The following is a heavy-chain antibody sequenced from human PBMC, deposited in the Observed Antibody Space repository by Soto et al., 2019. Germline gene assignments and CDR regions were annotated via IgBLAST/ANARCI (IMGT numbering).Heavy chain of an antibody. CDR3: AKGRGVDY. V-gene: IGHV3-7*01. J-gene: IGHJ4*02. Sequence: GGSLRLSCAVSGFTFSNFWMTWVRQAPGKGLQWVANIKYDGSEKYYVDSVKGRFTISRDTAKNSLYLQMNSLRVEDTAVYYCAKGRGVDYWGQGTPVTVPQ. CDR2: IKYDGSEK. CDR1: GFTFSNFW.